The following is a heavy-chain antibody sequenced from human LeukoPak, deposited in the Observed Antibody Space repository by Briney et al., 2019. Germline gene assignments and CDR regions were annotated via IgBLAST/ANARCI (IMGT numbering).Heavy chain of an antibody. CDR1: GFTFSSYG. J-gene: IGHJ3*02. D-gene: IGHD4-17*01. CDR2: ISYDGSNK. Sequence: PGGSLRLSCAASGFTFSSYGMHWVRQAPGKGLEWVAVISYDGSNKYYADSVKGRFTISRDNSKNTLYLQMNSLRAEDMAVYYCAKGGSTAWDAFDIWGQGTMVTVSS. CDR3: AKGGSTAWDAFDI. V-gene: IGHV3-30*18.